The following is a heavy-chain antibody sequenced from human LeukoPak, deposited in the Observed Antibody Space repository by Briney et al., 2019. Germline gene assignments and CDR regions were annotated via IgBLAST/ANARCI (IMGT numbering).Heavy chain of an antibody. CDR2: INPNSVDT. Sequence: ASVKVSCKASGYTFTGYYIHWVRQAPGQGLEWMGYINPNSVDTNFAQKSQGRVTMTTDTSISTAYMELSRLRSDDTAVYYCTTGSPPFGYWGQGTLVTVSS. CDR1: GYTFTGYY. CDR3: TTGSPPFGY. V-gene: IGHV1-2*02. D-gene: IGHD1-26*01. J-gene: IGHJ4*02.